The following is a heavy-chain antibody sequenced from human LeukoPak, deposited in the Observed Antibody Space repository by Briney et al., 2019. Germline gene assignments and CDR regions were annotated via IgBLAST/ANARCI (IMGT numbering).Heavy chain of an antibody. CDR1: RFTFSSYW. V-gene: IGHV3-74*01. Sequence: PGGSLRLSCAASRFTFSSYWMHWVRQAPGKGLVWVSRINSDGSSTSYADSVKGRFTISRDNAKNTLYLQMNSLRAEDTAVYYCARSREVVPARGRGYSYGVDYWGQGTLVTVSS. D-gene: IGHD5-18*01. CDR2: INSDGSST. CDR3: ARSREVVPARGRGYSYGVDY. J-gene: IGHJ4*02.